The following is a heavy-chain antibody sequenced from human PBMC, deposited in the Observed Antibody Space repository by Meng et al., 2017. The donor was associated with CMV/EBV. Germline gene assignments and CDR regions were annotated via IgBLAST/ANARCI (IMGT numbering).Heavy chain of an antibody. CDR2: INHSGST. Sequence: QAQLQRGGAGLLKPSETLSLTGAVYGGSFSGYYWSWIRQPPGKGLEWIGEINHSGSTNYNPSLKSRVTISVDTSKNQFSLKLSSVTAADTAVYYCARGVGGWFDPWGQGTLVTVSS. J-gene: IGHJ5*02. CDR1: GGSFSGYY. V-gene: IGHV4-34*01. CDR3: ARGVGGWFDP. D-gene: IGHD1-26*01.